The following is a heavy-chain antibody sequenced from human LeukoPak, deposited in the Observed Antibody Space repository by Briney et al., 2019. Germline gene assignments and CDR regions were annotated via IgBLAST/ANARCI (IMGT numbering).Heavy chain of an antibody. CDR3: ARVWGQLVDF. Sequence: GRSLRLSCAASGFTFSSYGMHWVRQAPGKGLEWVAVISYDGSNKYYADSVKGRFTISRDNSRNTLYLQMNSLRADDTAVYYCARVWGQLVDFWGQGTLLTVSS. V-gene: IGHV3-30*03. CDR1: GFTFSSYG. J-gene: IGHJ4*02. D-gene: IGHD6-13*01. CDR2: ISYDGSNK.